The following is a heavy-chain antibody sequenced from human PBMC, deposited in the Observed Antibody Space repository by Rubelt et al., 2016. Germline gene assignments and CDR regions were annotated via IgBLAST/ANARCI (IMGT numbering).Heavy chain of an antibody. J-gene: IGHJ5*02. V-gene: IGHV4-34*01. CDR2: INHSGSA. Sequence: QVQLQQWGAGLLKPSETLSLTCAVFGGSFSGYYWTWIRQPPGKGLEWIGEINHSGSANYNLSLKSRLTISVDTSKNQFSRKLSSVTAADTAVYYCAREPIAAFDPWGQGTLVTVSS. CDR3: AREPIAAFDP. CDR1: GGSFSGYY. D-gene: IGHD6-13*01.